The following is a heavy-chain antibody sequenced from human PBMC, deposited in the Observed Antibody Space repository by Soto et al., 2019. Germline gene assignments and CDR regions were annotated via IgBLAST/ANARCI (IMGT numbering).Heavy chain of an antibody. CDR3: GYDSSGYYPDY. D-gene: IGHD3-22*01. J-gene: IGHJ4*02. CDR1: GFTFSRYA. Sequence: QVQLVESGGGVVQPGRSLRLSCAASGFTFSRYAMHWVRQAPGRGLEGVAVISYDGSNKYYADSVKGRFTISRDNSKNTLYLQTNSVRAEDTAVYYCGYDSSGYYPDYWGQGTLVTVSS. CDR2: ISYDGSNK. V-gene: IGHV3-30-3*01.